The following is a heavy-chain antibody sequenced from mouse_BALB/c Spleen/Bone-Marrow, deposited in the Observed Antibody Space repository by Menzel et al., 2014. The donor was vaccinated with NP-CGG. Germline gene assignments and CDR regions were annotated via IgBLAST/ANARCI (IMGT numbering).Heavy chain of an antibody. J-gene: IGHJ2*01. CDR2: IDPYSGGT. V-gene: IGHV1S135*01. CDR3: SRGVLAYFDY. Sequence: VQLKESGPELVKPGASVKVSCKASGYAFTNYNMNWVKQSHGKSLERIGYIDPYSGGTNYNQKFRGKATLTVDKSSSTAYMHLNSLTSEDSAVYYCSRGVLAYFDYWGQGTTLTVSS. CDR1: GYAFTNYN. D-gene: IGHD2-14*01.